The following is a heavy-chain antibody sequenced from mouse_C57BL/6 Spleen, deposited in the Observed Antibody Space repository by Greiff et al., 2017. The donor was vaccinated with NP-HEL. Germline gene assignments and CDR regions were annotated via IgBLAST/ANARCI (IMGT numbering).Heavy chain of an antibody. Sequence: EVKLVESGGGLVQPKGSLKLSCAASGFSFNTYAMNWVRQAPGKGLEWVARIRSKSNNYATYYADSVKDRFTISRDDSESMLYLQMNNLKTEDTAMYYCVRHLPSDYYAMDYWGQGTSVTVSS. CDR1: GFSFNTYA. V-gene: IGHV10-1*01. CDR3: VRHLPSDYYAMDY. CDR2: IRSKSNNYAT. J-gene: IGHJ4*01.